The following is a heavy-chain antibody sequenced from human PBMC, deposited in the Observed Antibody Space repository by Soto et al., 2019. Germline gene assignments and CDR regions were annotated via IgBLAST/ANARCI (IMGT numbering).Heavy chain of an antibody. CDR2: ISSSSSYI. Sequence: GGSLRLSCAASGFTFSSYSMNWVRQAPGKGLEWVSSISSSSSYIYYADSVKGRFTISRDNAKNSLYLQMNSLRAEDTAVYYCARDRKLSLYYYYYYGMDVWGQGTTVTVSS. V-gene: IGHV3-21*01. J-gene: IGHJ6*02. D-gene: IGHD5-18*01. CDR1: GFTFSSYS. CDR3: ARDRKLSLYYYYYYGMDV.